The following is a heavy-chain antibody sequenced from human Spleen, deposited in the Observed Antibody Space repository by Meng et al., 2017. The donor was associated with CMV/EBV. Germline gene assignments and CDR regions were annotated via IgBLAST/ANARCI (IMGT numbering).Heavy chain of an antibody. CDR1: GYTFTGYY. CDR3: ARGYCSGASCYIDD. D-gene: IGHD2-2*02. Sequence: ASVKVSCKASGYTFTGYYMNWVRQAPGQGLEWMGWVNANSGAKDYAQKFQGRVTMTRDTSISTAYMELSRLRSDDTAVYYCARGYCSGASCYIDDWGQGTLVTVS. J-gene: IGHJ4*02. CDR2: VNANSGAK. V-gene: IGHV1-2*02.